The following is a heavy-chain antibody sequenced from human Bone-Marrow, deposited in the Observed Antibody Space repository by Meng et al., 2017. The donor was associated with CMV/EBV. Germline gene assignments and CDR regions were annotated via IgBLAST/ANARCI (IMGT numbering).Heavy chain of an antibody. CDR3: ARDLLEWLTTYYYYYGMDV. CDR1: GFTFSSYW. CDR2: IKQDGSEK. Sequence: GGSLRLSCAASGFTFSSYWMSWVRQAPGKGLEWVANIKQDGSEKHSVDSVKGRFTISRDNAKNSLYLQMNSLRADDTAVYYCARDLLEWLTTYYYYYGMDVWGQGTTVTVSS. V-gene: IGHV3-7*03. J-gene: IGHJ6*02. D-gene: IGHD3-3*01.